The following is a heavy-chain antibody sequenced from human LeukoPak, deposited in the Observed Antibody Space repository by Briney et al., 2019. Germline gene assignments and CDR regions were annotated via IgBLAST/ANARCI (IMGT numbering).Heavy chain of an antibody. Sequence: GGSLRLSCAASRFTFSSYAMSWVRQPPGKGLEWVSSINGGGDTTYYADSVKGRFTISRDNSKNTLYLQMNSLRAEDTAVYYCAKDPDTYYSNYVTVGATPVDYWGQGTPVTVSS. J-gene: IGHJ4*02. CDR1: RFTFSSYA. CDR3: AKDPDTYYSNYVTVGATPVDY. V-gene: IGHV3-23*01. D-gene: IGHD4-4*01. CDR2: INGGGDTT.